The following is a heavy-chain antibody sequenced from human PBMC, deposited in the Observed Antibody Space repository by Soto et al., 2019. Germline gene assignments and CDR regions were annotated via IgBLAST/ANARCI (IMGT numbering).Heavy chain of an antibody. CDR1: GFTFSSYG. CDR2: ISYDGNKK. J-gene: IGHJ4*02. D-gene: IGHD2-21*02. CDR3: AKDLCGDCFYFDD. Sequence: QAQLLESGGGVVQPGRSLRLSCAASGFTFSSYGIHWVRQAPGKGLEWVAVISYDGNKKYYADSVKGRFTISRDNSKNTVFLQVNSLRHEDTAVYYCAKDLCGDCFYFDDWGQGTLVTVSS. V-gene: IGHV3-30*18.